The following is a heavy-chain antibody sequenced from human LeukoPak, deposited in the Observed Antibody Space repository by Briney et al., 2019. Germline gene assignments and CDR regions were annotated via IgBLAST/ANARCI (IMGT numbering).Heavy chain of an antibody. CDR3: AKSIMITFGGVIALGDAFDI. CDR2: ISGSGGST. Sequence: GGSLRLSCAASGFTFSSYAMSWVRQAPGKGLEWVSAISGSGGSTYYADSVKGRFTISRDNSKNTLYLQMNSLRAEDTAVYYCAKSIMITFGGVIALGDAFDIWGQGTMVTVSP. CDR1: GFTFSSYA. V-gene: IGHV3-23*01. J-gene: IGHJ3*02. D-gene: IGHD3-16*02.